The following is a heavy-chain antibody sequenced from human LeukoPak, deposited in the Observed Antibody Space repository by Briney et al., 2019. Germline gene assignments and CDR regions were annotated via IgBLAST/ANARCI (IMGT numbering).Heavy chain of an antibody. V-gene: IGHV3-9*03. CDR3: AKDIGGTAVGAFEI. D-gene: IGHD3-10*01. CDR1: GFTFDDYA. CDR2: ISWNSGSI. Sequence: GRSLRLSCAASGFTFDDYAMHWVRQAPGKGLEWVSGISWNSGSIGYADSVKGRFTISRDNAKNSLYLQMNSLRAEDMALYYCAKDIGGTAVGAFEIWGQGTMVTVSS. J-gene: IGHJ3*02.